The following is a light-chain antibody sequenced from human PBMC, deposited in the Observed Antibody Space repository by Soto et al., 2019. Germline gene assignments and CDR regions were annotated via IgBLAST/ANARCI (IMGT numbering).Light chain of an antibody. V-gene: IGLV2-14*01. J-gene: IGLJ2*01. Sequence: QSVLTQPASVSGSPGQSITISCTGTSRDVGSYNYVSWYQHHPGKAPKLMIYEVSNRPSGVSDRFSGSKSGNTASLTISGLQPEDEAVYHCSSFTSSSTLVFGGGTKVTVL. CDR1: SRDVGSYNY. CDR3: SSFTSSSTLV. CDR2: EVS.